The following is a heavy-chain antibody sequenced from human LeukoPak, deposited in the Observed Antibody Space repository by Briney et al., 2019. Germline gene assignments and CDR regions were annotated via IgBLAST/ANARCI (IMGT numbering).Heavy chain of an antibody. CDR1: GGSVSDYY. CDR3: ASRKLGNDY. D-gene: IGHD7-27*01. J-gene: IGHJ4*02. CDR2: IYYTGT. Sequence: SETLSLTCAVSGGSVSDYYWSWIRQSPGKGLEWIGYIYYTGTSYNPSLKSRVTISADTSKNQFSLNLSSVTAADTAVYYCASRKLGNDYWGQGTLVTVSS. V-gene: IGHV4-59*02.